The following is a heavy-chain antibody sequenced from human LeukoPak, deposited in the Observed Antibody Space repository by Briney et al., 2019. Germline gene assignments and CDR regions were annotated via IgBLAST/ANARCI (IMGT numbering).Heavy chain of an antibody. CDR1: GGSISSGSYY. D-gene: IGHD5-24*01. CDR2: IYASGST. Sequence: SETLSLTCTVSGGSISSGSYYWTWIRQPAGKGLEWIGRIYASGSTNYNPSLKSRVTISIDTSKNQFSLKLSSVTAADTAVYFCARVSELATSYYYMDVWGKGATVTVSS. J-gene: IGHJ6*03. CDR3: ARVSELATSYYYMDV. V-gene: IGHV4-61*02.